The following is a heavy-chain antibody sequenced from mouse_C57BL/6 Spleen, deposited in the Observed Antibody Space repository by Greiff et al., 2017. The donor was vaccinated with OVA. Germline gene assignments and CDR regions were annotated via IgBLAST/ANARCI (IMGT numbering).Heavy chain of an antibody. J-gene: IGHJ2*01. Sequence: QVQLQQPGAELVKPGASVKLSCKASGYTFTSYWMHWVKQRPGQGLEWIGMIHPNSGSTNYNEKFKSKATLTVDKSSSIAYMQLSSLTSEDSAVYYCARGYYGSSPYFDYWGQGTTLTVSS. CDR2: IHPNSGST. D-gene: IGHD1-1*01. CDR1: GYTFTSYW. V-gene: IGHV1-64*01. CDR3: ARGYYGSSPYFDY.